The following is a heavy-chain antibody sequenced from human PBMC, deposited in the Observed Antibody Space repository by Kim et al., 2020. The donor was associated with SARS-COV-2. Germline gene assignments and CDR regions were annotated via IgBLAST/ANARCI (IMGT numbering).Heavy chain of an antibody. CDR1: GYSFTSYW. D-gene: IGHD1-1*01. CDR3: ARHRGTATYYYGMDV. V-gene: IGHV5-51*01. J-gene: IGHJ6*02. Sequence: GASLKISCKGSGYSFTSYWIGWVRQMPGKGLEWMGIIYPGDSDTRYSPSFQGQVTISADKSISTAYLQWSSLKASDTAMYYCARHRGTATYYYGMDVWGQGTTVTVSS. CDR2: IYPGDSDT.